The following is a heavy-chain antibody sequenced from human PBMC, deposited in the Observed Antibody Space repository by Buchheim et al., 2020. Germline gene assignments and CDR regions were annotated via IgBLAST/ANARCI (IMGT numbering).Heavy chain of an antibody. CDR2: ISSSSSYI. CDR1: GFTFSSYS. CDR3: ARHRYYYDSSGYYYFDY. D-gene: IGHD3-22*01. J-gene: IGHJ4*02. V-gene: IGHV3-21*01. Sequence: EVQLVESGGGLVKPGGSLRLSCAASGFTFSSYSMNWVRQAPGKGLEWVSSISSSSSYIYYADSVKGRFTISRDNAKNSLSLQMNSLRAEDTAVYYCARHRYYYDSSGYYYFDYWGQGTL.